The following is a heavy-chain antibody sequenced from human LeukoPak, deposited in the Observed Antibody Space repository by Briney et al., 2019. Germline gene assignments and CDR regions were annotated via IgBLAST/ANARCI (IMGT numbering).Heavy chain of an antibody. Sequence: SETLSLTCTVSGGSISSYYWSWIRQPAGKGLEWIGRIYTSGSTNYNPSLKSRITISVDTSKSQFSLKLSSVTAADTAVYYCASSSWYYFDYWGQGTLVTVSS. J-gene: IGHJ4*02. D-gene: IGHD6-13*01. CDR3: ASSSWYYFDY. CDR2: IYTSGST. V-gene: IGHV4-4*07. CDR1: GGSISSYY.